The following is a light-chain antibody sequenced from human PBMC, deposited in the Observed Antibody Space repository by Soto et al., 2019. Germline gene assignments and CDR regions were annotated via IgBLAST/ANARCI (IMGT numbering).Light chain of an antibody. CDR3: QQYDTSPFT. J-gene: IGKJ4*01. CDR2: GAS. CDR1: QSVSIRY. Sequence: EIVLAQSPGTLSLSPGERATLSCRASQSVSIRYLAWYQQKLGQAPRLLIYGASSRATGIPDRFSGSGSGTDFTLTVSRLEPEDFAVYYCQQYDTSPFTFGGGTKVEIK. V-gene: IGKV3-20*01.